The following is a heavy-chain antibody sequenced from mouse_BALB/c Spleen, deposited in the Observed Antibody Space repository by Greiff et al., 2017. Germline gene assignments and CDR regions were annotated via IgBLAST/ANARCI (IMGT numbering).Heavy chain of an antibody. Sequence: EVQGVESGGGLVQPGGSRKLSCAASGFTFSSFGMHWVRQAPEKGLEWVAYISSGSSTIYYADTVKGRFTISRDNPKNTLFLQMTSLRSEDTAMYYCARSGGDGYYVGAMDYWGQGTSVTVSS. CDR2: ISSGSSTI. J-gene: IGHJ4*01. V-gene: IGHV5-17*02. CDR3: ARSGGDGYYVGAMDY. CDR1: GFTFSSFG. D-gene: IGHD2-3*01.